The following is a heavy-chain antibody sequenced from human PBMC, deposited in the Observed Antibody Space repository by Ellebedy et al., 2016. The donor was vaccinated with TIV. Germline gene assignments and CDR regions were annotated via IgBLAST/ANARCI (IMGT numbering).Heavy chain of an antibody. V-gene: IGHV4-59*08. J-gene: IGHJ4*02. CDR3: ARGEMTTMTSFDY. Sequence: SETLSLTCSVSGGSISSYDWSWIRQPPGKGLEWIGYIYYSGSTNYNPSVKSRVTISVDTSKNQFSLKLSSVTAADTAVYYCARGEMTTMTSFDYWGQGTLVTVSS. D-gene: IGHD4-11*01. CDR2: IYYSGST. CDR1: GGSISSYD.